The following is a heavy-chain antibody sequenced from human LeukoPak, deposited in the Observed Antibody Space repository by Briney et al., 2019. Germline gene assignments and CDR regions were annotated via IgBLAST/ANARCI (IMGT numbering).Heavy chain of an antibody. Sequence: SETLSLTCAVYGGSFSGYYWSWIRQPPGKGLEWIGEINHSGSTNYNPSLESRVTISVDTSKNQFSLKLSSVTAADTAVYYCARGPAEANSSGWFYYYGMDVWGQGTTVTVSS. CDR2: INHSGST. CDR3: ARGPAEANSSGWFYYYGMDV. CDR1: GGSFSGYY. D-gene: IGHD6-19*01. J-gene: IGHJ6*02. V-gene: IGHV4-34*01.